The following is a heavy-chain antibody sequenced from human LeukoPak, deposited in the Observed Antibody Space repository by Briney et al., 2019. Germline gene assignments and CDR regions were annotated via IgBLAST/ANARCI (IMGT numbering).Heavy chain of an antibody. Sequence: GGSLRLSCAASGFTFSSYGMHWVRQAPGKGLEWVAFIRCDGSNKYYADSVKGRFTISRDKSKNTLYLQMNSLRAEDTAVYYCAKGKTGIAGYFDYWGQGTLVTVSS. CDR3: AKGKTGIAGYFDY. J-gene: IGHJ4*02. V-gene: IGHV3-30*02. CDR2: IRCDGSNK. CDR1: GFTFSSYG. D-gene: IGHD6-13*01.